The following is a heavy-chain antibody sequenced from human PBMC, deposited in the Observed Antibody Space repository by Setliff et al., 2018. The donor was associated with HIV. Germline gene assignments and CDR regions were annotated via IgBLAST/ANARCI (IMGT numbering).Heavy chain of an antibody. D-gene: IGHD2-8*01. Sequence: ASVKVSCKASGYTFSGYYMHWVRQAPGQGLEWMGWISASNGNTKYSQKVQGRVTMTIDTSTSTAYMDLRSLRSDDTAVYYCARDWGMVYASSHYYMDVWGKGTTVTVSS. CDR3: ARDWGMVYASSHYYMDV. CDR2: ISASNGNT. V-gene: IGHV1-18*04. J-gene: IGHJ6*03. CDR1: GYTFSGYY.